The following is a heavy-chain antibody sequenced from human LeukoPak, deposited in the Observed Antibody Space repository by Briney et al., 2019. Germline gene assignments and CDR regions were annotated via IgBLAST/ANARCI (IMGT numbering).Heavy chain of an antibody. CDR3: AKDFVVVVAATSSMADYYGMDV. V-gene: IGHV3-30*02. CDR2: IWYDGSNK. Sequence: GGSLRLSCAASGFTFSSYGMHWVRQAPGKGLEWVAVIWYDGSNKYYADSVKGRFTISRDNSKNTLYLQMNSLRAEDTAVYYCAKDFVVVVAATSSMADYYGMDVWGQGTTVTVSS. D-gene: IGHD2-15*01. J-gene: IGHJ6*02. CDR1: GFTFSSYG.